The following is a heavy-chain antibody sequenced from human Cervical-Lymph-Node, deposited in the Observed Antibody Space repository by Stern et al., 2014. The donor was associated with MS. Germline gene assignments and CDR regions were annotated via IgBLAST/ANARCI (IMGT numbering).Heavy chain of an antibody. CDR3: ARLQTRGYTNGWGPFDY. V-gene: IGHV2-70*01. D-gene: IGHD6-19*01. CDR1: GVSLSSSGMC. CDR2: IAWGGDK. J-gene: IGHJ4*02. Sequence: QVTLRESGPALVKPTQTLTLTCAFSGVSLSSSGMCVSWIRQPPGKALEWLGLIAWGGDKYYNTSLKARLTISKDTSKNQVVLTVTNMDPVDTAIYYCARLQTRGYTNGWGPFDYWGQGTLVTVSS.